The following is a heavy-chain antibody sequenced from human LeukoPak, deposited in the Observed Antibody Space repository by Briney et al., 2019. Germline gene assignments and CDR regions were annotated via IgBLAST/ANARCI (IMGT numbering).Heavy chain of an antibody. J-gene: IGHJ4*02. D-gene: IGHD6-6*01. CDR1: GFTLSSYR. Sequence: GGSLRLSCAASGFTLSSYRMSWVRQAPGKGLEWVANINQDGSEKSYVDSVKGRFTISRDNAKNSLFLQMNSLRAEDTAVYYCARINSSSSPHFDYWGQGTLVTVSS. V-gene: IGHV3-7*01. CDR2: INQDGSEK. CDR3: ARINSSSSPHFDY.